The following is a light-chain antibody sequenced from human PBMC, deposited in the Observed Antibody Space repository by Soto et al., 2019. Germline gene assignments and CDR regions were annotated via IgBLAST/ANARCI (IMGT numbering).Light chain of an antibody. CDR2: AAS. Sequence: DIQMTQSPSSLSASVGDRVTISCRASQGISYYLAWYQQKPGKVPKLLIYAASTLRSGVPSRFSGSGSGTDFTLTISSLQPEDGATYYCQKYNSAPWTFGQGTKVEIK. V-gene: IGKV1-27*01. CDR1: QGISYY. CDR3: QKYNSAPWT. J-gene: IGKJ1*01.